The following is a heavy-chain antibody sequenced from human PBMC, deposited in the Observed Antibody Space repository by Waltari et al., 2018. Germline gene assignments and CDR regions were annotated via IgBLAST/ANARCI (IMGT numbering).Heavy chain of an antibody. CDR2: IKPNRGGK. CDR1: GYTFTGYY. J-gene: IGHJ6*02. V-gene: IGHV1-2*02. Sequence: QVQLVQSGAEVKKPGASVKVSCKASGYTFTGYYMHWVRQAPGQGLEWMGWIKPNRGGKNYAQRFQGRVTMTRETSISTAYMERSRLRSDDTAVYDGARDKANSSSWYGMDGWGQGTTVTVSS. D-gene: IGHD6-13*01. CDR3: ARDKANSSSWYGMDG.